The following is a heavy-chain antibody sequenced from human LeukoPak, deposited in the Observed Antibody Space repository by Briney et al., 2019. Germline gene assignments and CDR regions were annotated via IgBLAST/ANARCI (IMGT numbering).Heavy chain of an antibody. CDR3: ARAEYSSGWYGGAFDI. CDR2: IYCSGST. J-gene: IGHJ3*02. D-gene: IGHD6-19*01. V-gene: IGHV4-31*03. Sequence: SQTLSLTCTVSGGSISSGGYYWSWIRQHPGKGLEWIGYIYCSGSTYYNPSLKSRVTISVDTSKNQFSLKLSSVTAADTAVYYCARAEYSSGWYGGAFDIWGQGTMVTVSS. CDR1: GGSISSGGYY.